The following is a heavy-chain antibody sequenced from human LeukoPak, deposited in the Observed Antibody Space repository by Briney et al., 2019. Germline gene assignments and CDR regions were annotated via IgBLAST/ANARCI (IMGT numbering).Heavy chain of an antibody. D-gene: IGHD3-3*01. CDR2: ISTYNSNT. V-gene: IGHV1-18*01. J-gene: IGHJ5*02. CDR3: ARGRLRFPPNLLHP. CDR1: GYTFTSYG. Sequence: ASLKVSCKASGYTFTSYGISWVRQAPGQGLEWMGWISTYNSNTNYAQKLQGRVTMTTDTSTSTAYMDLRSLRSDDTAVYYCARGRLRFPPNLLHPWGQGTVVSVSS.